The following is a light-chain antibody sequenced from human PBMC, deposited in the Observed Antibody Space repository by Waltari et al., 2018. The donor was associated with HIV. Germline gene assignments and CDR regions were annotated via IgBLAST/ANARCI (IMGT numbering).Light chain of an antibody. CDR2: EHY. Sequence: NFMLTQPHSVSESPGKTVTISCTRSSGSVASNYVQWFQQRPGSAPTTIHYEHYQRPSGVPDRFSGIIDKSSNSASLTISGVKTEDEADYYCQSFDTDNHWVFGGGTRLTVL. V-gene: IGLV6-57*03. J-gene: IGLJ3*02. CDR3: QSFDTDNHWV. CDR1: SGSVASNY.